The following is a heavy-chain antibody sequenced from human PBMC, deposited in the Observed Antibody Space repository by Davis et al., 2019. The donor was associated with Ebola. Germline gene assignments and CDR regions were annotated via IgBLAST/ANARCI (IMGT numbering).Heavy chain of an antibody. CDR2: INPSGGST. V-gene: IGHV1-46*01. J-gene: IGHJ3*02. D-gene: IGHD3-16*02. Sequence: ASVKVSCKASGYTFTNYYIHWVRQAPGQGLEWMGIINPSGGSTSYAQKFQDRVTMTTDTSTSTAYMELRSLRSDDTAVYYCATFYDYVWGSYRPDGFDMWGQGTKVTVSS. CDR1: GYTFTNYY. CDR3: ATFYDYVWGSYRPDGFDM.